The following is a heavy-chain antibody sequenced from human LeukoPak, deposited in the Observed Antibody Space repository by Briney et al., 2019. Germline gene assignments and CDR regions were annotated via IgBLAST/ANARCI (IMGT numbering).Heavy chain of an antibody. Sequence: SETLSLTCTVSGGSINSGSYYWSWIRQLPGMGLEWIGFIFSSGSTYYNPSLKSRVTMSVDTSKNQFSLRLSSVTAADTAVYYCASARTHYSDSSGLSWFDPWGQGTQVTVSS. CDR1: GGSINSGSYY. D-gene: IGHD3-22*01. CDR2: IFSSGST. J-gene: IGHJ5*02. V-gene: IGHV4-31*03. CDR3: ASARTHYSDSSGLSWFDP.